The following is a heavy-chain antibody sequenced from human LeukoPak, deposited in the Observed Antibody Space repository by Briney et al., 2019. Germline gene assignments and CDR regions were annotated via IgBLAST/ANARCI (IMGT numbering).Heavy chain of an antibody. D-gene: IGHD3-22*01. Sequence: PGGSLRLSCVASGFTFSSYAMSWVRQAAGKGLEWVSSTSSSGETTYYADSVKGRFIISRDNSRNTLYLQMNSLRAEDTAVYYCAKDRPNYYGTNGHYYRRDGDCWGQGTLVTVSS. CDR1: GFTFSSYA. CDR3: AKDRPNYYGTNGHYYRRDGDC. V-gene: IGHV3-23*01. J-gene: IGHJ4*02. CDR2: TSSSGETT.